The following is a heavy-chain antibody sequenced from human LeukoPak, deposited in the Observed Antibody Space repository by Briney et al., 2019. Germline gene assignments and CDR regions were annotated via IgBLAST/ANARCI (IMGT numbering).Heavy chain of an antibody. CDR3: ARLTDGLATVTRHFDY. J-gene: IGHJ4*02. CDR1: GGSITSTNW. CDR2: VSLSGLT. D-gene: IGHD4-11*01. V-gene: IGHV4-4*02. Sequence: PSETLSLTCGVSGGSITSTNWWSWVRQPPGQGLEWIGEVSLSGLTNYNPSLSSRVIMALDTSKNHLSLHLTSMTATDTAVYYCARLTDGLATVTRHFDYWGQGTLVTVSS.